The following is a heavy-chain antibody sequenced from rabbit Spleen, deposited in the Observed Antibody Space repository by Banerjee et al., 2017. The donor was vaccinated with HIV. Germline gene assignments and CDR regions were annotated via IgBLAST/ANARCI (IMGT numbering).Heavy chain of an antibody. CDR1: GFSFTGTYW. Sequence: QSLEESGGGLVKPGASLTLTCAASGFSFTGTYWICWVRQAPGKGLEWIGCIYNGDGSTYYASWAKGRFTISKTSSTTVTLQMTSLTAADTATYFCARDAGTSFSTYGMDLWGPGDPRHRL. CDR3: ARDAGTSFSTYGMDL. J-gene: IGHJ6*01. D-gene: IGHD8-1*01. V-gene: IGHV1S40*01. CDR2: IYNGDGST.